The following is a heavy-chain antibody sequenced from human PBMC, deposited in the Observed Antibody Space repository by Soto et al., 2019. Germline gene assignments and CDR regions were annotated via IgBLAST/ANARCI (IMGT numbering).Heavy chain of an antibody. J-gene: IGHJ6*02. CDR1: GYTFTIYY. Sequence: RGSVKVSCKASGYTFTIYYMHCVRQSPLQGLEWMGIINPSGGSTSYAQKFQGRVTMTRDTSTSTVYMELSSLRSEDTAVYYCARDTNYDSSGPYGMDVWGQGTTVTVSS. V-gene: IGHV1-46*01. CDR2: INPSGGST. D-gene: IGHD3-22*01. CDR3: ARDTNYDSSGPYGMDV.